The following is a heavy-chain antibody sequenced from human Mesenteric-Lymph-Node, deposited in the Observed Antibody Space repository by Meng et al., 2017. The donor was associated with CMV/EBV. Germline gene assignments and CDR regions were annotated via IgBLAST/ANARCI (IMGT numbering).Heavy chain of an antibody. Sequence: GGSLRLSCEGSGYSFTNYWIVWVRQMPGKGLEWMGIIYPGDSDTRYSPSFQGQVTISVDKSISTAYLQWSSLKASDTAMYYCARRLPYGGDYFDYWGQGTLVTVSS. D-gene: IGHD4-23*01. CDR1: GYSFTNYW. J-gene: IGHJ4*02. CDR2: IYPGDSDT. CDR3: ARRLPYGGDYFDY. V-gene: IGHV5-51*01.